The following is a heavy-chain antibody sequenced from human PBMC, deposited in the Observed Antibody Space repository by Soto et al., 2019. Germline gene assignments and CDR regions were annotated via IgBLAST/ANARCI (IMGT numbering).Heavy chain of an antibody. Sequence: ASVKVSCKASGGTFSSYGISWVRQAPGQGLEWMGWVSAYNGNTNYAQKLQGRVTMTTDTSTSTAYMELRSLRSDDTAVYYCASGTFIEYCRGDCAFDIWGQGTMVTVS. CDR3: ASGTFIEYCRGDCAFDI. CDR2: VSAYNGNT. V-gene: IGHV1-18*01. CDR1: GGTFSSYG. J-gene: IGHJ3*02. D-gene: IGHD2-21*02.